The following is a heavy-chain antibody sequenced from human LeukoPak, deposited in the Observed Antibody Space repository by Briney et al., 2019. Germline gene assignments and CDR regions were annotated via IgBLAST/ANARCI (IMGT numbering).Heavy chain of an antibody. CDR3: ARALSRFLEPSSWFDP. Sequence: GTSVKVSCKASGYTFTSYGISWVRQAPGQGLEWMGWISAYNGNTNYAQKLQGRVTMTTDTSTSTAYMELRSLRSDDTAVYYCARALSRFLEPSSWFDPWGQGTLVTVSS. CDR2: ISAYNGNT. V-gene: IGHV1-18*01. CDR1: GYTFTSYG. D-gene: IGHD3-3*01. J-gene: IGHJ5*02.